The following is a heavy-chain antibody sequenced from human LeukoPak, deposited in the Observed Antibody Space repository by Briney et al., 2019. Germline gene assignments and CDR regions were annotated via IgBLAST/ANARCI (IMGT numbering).Heavy chain of an antibody. CDR1: GFTFSSYA. V-gene: IGHV3-23*01. CDR2: ISGSGGST. J-gene: IGHJ4*02. CDR3: AKEETMSTVTTYCDY. Sequence: SGGSLRLSCAASGFTFSSYAMSWVRQAPGKGLEWVSAISGSGGSTYYADSVKGRFTISRDNSKNTLYLQMNSLRAEDTAVYYCAKEETMSTVTTYCDYWGQGTLVTDSS. D-gene: IGHD4-17*01.